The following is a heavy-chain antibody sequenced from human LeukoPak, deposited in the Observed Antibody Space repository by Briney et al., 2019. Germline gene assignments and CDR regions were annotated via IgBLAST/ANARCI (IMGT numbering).Heavy chain of an antibody. CDR3: ARYDPGAFDI. CDR2: IYYSGST. D-gene: IGHD3-16*01. J-gene: IGHJ3*02. CDR1: GGSISSYY. V-gene: IGHV4-59*01. Sequence: SETLSLTCTVSGGSISSYYWSWIRQPPGKGLEWIGYIYYSGSTNYNPSLKSRVTISVDTSKNQFSLKLSSVTAADTAVYYCARYDPGAFDIWGQGTMVTVSS.